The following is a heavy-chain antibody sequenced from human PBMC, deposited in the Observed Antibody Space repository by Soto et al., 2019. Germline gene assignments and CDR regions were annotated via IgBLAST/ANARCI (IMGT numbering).Heavy chain of an antibody. V-gene: IGHV3-30*03. CDR3: ATQDYSNYVPDY. D-gene: IGHD4-4*01. J-gene: IGHJ4*02. CDR1: GFPFSSYG. CDR2: ISYDGSNK. Sequence: GGSLRLSCAASGFPFSSYGMHWVRQAPGKGLEWVAVISYDGSNKYYADSVKGRFTISRDNSKNTLYLQMNSLRAEDTAVYYCATQDYSNYVPDYWGQGTLVTVSS.